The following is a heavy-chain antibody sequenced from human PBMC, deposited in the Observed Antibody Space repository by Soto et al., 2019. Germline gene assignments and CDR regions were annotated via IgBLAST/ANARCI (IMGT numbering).Heavy chain of an antibody. CDR2: ISYDGSNK. J-gene: IGHJ3*02. D-gene: IGHD5-12*01. Sequence: PGGSLRLSCTASGVTFSSYAMHWVRQAPGKGLEWVAVISYDGSNKYYADSVKGRFTISRDNSKNTLYLQMNSLRAEDTAVYYCARGTDGYNYSDAFDIWGQGTMVTV. CDR1: GVTFSSYA. V-gene: IGHV3-30-3*01. CDR3: ARGTDGYNYSDAFDI.